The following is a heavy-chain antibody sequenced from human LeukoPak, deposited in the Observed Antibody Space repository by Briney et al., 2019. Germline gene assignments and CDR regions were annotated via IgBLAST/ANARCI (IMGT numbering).Heavy chain of an antibody. CDR2: MHADGDS. CDR3: ARAPSGCGGTCAFDS. J-gene: IGHJ4*02. CDR1: GDSISGYF. V-gene: IGHV4-4*07. D-gene: IGHD2-15*01. Sequence: SESLSLTCTASGDSISGYFWSWIRQPAGHELEWIGRMHADGDSNYNPSLKSRLTLSLHTPENQFSLKLTSVPAADTAVYFCARAPSGCGGTCAFDSWGQGTLVTVSS.